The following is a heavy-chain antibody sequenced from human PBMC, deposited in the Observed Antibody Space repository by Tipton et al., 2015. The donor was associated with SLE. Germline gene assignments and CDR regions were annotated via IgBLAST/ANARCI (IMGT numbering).Heavy chain of an antibody. J-gene: IGHJ4*02. CDR1: GGSFSGYY. CDR2: IYYSGST. D-gene: IGHD3-22*01. V-gene: IGHV4-30-4*08. CDR3: ARSNYYDSSGDFDY. Sequence: TLSLTCAVYGGSFSGYYWSWIRQHPGKGLEWIGYIYYSGSTYYNPSLKSRVTISVDTSKNQFSLKLSSVTAADTAVYYCARSNYYDSSGDFDYWGQGTLVTVSS.